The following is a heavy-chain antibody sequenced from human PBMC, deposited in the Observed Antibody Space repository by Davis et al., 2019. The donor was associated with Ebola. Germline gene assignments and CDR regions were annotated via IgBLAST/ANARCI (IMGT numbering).Heavy chain of an antibody. CDR1: GGSISSGDYY. CDR3: ARYYDFWSGYYARHVVYYFDY. V-gene: IGHV4-30-4*01. CDR2: IYYSGST. D-gene: IGHD3-3*01. J-gene: IGHJ4*02. Sequence: LRLSCTVSGGSISSGDYYWSWIRQPPGKGLEWIGYIYYSGSTYYNPSLKSRVTISVDTSKNQFSLKLSSVTAADTAVYYCARYYDFWSGYYARHVVYYFDYWGQGTLVTVSS.